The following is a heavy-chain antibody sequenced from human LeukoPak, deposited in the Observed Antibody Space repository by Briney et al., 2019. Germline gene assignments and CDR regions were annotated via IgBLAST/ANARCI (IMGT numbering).Heavy chain of an antibody. J-gene: IGHJ4*02. CDR2: IYHSGST. D-gene: IGHD1/OR15-1a*01. CDR1: GGSISSNSYY. Sequence: SETLSLTCTVSGGSISSNSYYWGWIRQPPGKGLEWIGEIYHSGSTNYNPSLKSRVTISVDKSKNQFSLKLSSVTAAGTAVYYCAKGPRALEHSTQRFDNWGQGTLVTVSS. CDR3: AKGPRALEHSTQRFDN. V-gene: IGHV4-39*07.